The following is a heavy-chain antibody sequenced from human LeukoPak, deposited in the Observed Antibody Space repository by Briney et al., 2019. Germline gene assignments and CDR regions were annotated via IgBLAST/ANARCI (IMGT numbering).Heavy chain of an antibody. J-gene: IGHJ6*03. D-gene: IGHD2-2*01. CDR2: IYHSGST. CDR3: ARRPYCSSTSCYYYMDV. Sequence: SSETLSLTCAVSGYSISSGYYWGWIRQPPGKGLEWIGSIYHSGSTYYNPSPKSRVTISVDTSKTQFSLKLSSVTAADTAVYYCARRPYCSSTSCYYYMDVWGKGTTVTVSS. V-gene: IGHV4-38-2*01. CDR1: GYSISSGYY.